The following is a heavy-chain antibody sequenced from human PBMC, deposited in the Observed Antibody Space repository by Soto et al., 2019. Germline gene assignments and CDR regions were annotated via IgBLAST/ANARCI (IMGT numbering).Heavy chain of an antibody. CDR1: GFTFSIYA. J-gene: IGHJ4*02. CDR3: AKDRVVRGVIPVSFDY. D-gene: IGHD3-10*01. Sequence: GGSLRLSCAASGFTFSIYAMSWVRHAPGKGLEWVSAISGSGGSTYYADSVKGRFTISRDNSKNTLYHQMNSLRAEDTAVYYCAKDRVVRGVIPVSFDYWGQGTLVTVSS. V-gene: IGHV3-23*01. CDR2: ISGSGGST.